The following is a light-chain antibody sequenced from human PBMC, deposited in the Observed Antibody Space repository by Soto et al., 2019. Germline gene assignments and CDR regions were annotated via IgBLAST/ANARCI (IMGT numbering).Light chain of an antibody. V-gene: IGKV3-15*01. CDR1: QSVSSN. Sequence: EIVMTQSPATLSVSPGERATLSCRASQSVSSNLAWYQQKPGQAPRLLIYGASTRATGIPARFSGSGSGIEFTLTISSLQSEEFAVYYCQRYNNWPFTFGPGTKVDIK. CDR3: QRYNNWPFT. J-gene: IGKJ3*01. CDR2: GAS.